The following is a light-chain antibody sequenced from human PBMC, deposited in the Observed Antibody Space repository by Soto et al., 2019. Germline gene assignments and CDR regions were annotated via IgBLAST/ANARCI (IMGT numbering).Light chain of an antibody. V-gene: IGLV2-14*01. CDR1: SSDVGGYNY. Sequence: QSVLTQPASVSGSPGQSITISCTGTSSDVGGYNYVSWYQQHPGKAPKLMISEVSSRPSGVSNRFSGSKSGNTASLTISGLQAEDEADYYCSSYTSTSTYVFGTGTKVTAL. CDR2: EVS. J-gene: IGLJ1*01. CDR3: SSYTSTSTYV.